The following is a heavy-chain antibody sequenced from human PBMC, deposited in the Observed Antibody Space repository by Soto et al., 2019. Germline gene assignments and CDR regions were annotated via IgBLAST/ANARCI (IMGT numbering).Heavy chain of an antibody. CDR3: ARDSGSSWYYFDY. V-gene: IGHV4-59*06. CDR2: IYYSGST. J-gene: IGHJ4*02. Sequence: SETLSLTCTVSGGSISSYYWSWIRQHPGKGLEWIGYIYYSGSTYYNPSLKSRVTISVDTSKNQFSLKLSSVTAADTAVYYCARDSGSSWYYFDYWGQGTLVTVSS. CDR1: GGSISSYY. D-gene: IGHD6-13*01.